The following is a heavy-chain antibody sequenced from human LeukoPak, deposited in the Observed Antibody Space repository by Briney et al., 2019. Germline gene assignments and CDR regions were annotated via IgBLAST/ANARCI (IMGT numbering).Heavy chain of an antibody. J-gene: IGHJ1*01. CDR3: ARLKYYYDSSGYRAEYFQH. D-gene: IGHD3-22*01. CDR1: GGSISSSSYY. CDR2: IYYSGST. Sequence: SETLSLTCTVSGGSISSSSYYWDWIRQPPGKGLEWIGSIYYSGSTNYNPSLKSRVTISVDTSENQFSVKLSSVTAADTAAYYCARLKYYYDSSGYRAEYFQHWGQGTLVTVSS. V-gene: IGHV4-39*07.